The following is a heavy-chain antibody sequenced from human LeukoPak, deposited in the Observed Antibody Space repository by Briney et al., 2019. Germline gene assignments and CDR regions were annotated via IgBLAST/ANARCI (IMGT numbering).Heavy chain of an antibody. CDR2: ISWNSGSI. CDR3: ARDTPLDY. V-gene: IGHV3-9*03. J-gene: IGHJ4*02. CDR1: GFTFDDYA. Sequence: PGRSLRLSCAASGFTFDDYATHWVRQAPGKGLEWVSGISWNSGSIGYADSVKGRFTISRDNAKNSLYLQMNSLRAEDMALYYCARDTPLDYWGQGTLVTVSS.